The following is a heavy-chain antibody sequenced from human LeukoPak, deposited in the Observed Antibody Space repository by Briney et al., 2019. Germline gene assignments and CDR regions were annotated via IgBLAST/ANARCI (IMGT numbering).Heavy chain of an antibody. CDR2: ISSSSSYI. Sequence: PGGSLRLSCAASGFTFSSYSMNWVRQAPGKGLEWVSSISSSSSYIYYADSVKGRFTISRDNAKISLYLQMNSLRAEDTAVYYCARFYGSGSIDAFDIWGQGTMVTVSS. CDR3: ARFYGSGSIDAFDI. J-gene: IGHJ3*02. CDR1: GFTFSSYS. D-gene: IGHD3-10*01. V-gene: IGHV3-21*01.